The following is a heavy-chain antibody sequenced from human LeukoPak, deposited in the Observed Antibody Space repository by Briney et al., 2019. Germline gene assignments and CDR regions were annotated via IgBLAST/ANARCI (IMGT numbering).Heavy chain of an antibody. Sequence: GGSLRLSCAASQFGFNTYAMHWFRQAPGKGLEWAALMHYDGTREYYAESVKGRFTISRDNSKNILYLQMNSLRREDTAMYFCAKDRSSNGYYITHWGQGTLVSVSS. V-gene: IGHV3-30*02. D-gene: IGHD3-22*01. CDR2: MHYDGTRE. J-gene: IGHJ4*02. CDR3: AKDRSSNGYYITH. CDR1: QFGFNTYA.